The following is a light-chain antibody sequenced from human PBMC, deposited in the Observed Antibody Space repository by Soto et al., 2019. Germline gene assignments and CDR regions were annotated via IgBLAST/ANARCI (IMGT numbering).Light chain of an antibody. Sequence: QSVLTQPASVSGSPGQSISISCTGATSDIGNYNYFSWYQQQPGKAPKLIIYQVSNRPSGVSNRFSGSKSGNTASLTISGLQADDEADYYCGTYTGSNTPYVFGTGTKLTVL. CDR2: QVS. V-gene: IGLV2-14*01. CDR3: GTYTGSNTPYV. CDR1: TSDIGNYNY. J-gene: IGLJ1*01.